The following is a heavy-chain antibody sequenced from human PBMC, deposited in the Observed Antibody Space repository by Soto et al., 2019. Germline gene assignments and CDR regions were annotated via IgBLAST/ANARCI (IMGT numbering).Heavy chain of an antibody. CDR3: ARHLGPTGVMD. CDR2: IGPGGNS. J-gene: IGHJ4*02. Sequence: QLQLQESGPGLVRPSETLSLTCAVSGDYIGSSAYFWGWTRQSPGKGLEWIASIGPGGNSNYNPSLKRXXPXPXXASTNHFSLTVPSVTAADTAIYYCARHLGPTGVMDWGKGLLVTVSS. D-gene: IGHD3-16*01. CDR1: GDYIGSSAYF. V-gene: IGHV4-39*01.